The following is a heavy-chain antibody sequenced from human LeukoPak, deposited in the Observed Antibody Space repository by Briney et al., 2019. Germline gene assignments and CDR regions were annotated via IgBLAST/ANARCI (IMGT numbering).Heavy chain of an antibody. CDR1: GFTFSSYA. CDR2: ISGSGGST. V-gene: IGHV3-23*01. D-gene: IGHD2-2*02. J-gene: IGHJ5*02. CDR3: AKDRKTCSSTSCYTFPGCWFDP. Sequence: PGGSLRLSCAASGFTFSSYAMSWVRQAPGKGPEWVSAISGSGGSTYYAASVKGRFTISRPHSQNTLYLQMNSLRAEDTAVYYCAKDRKTCSSTSCYTFPGCWFDPWGQGTLVTVSS.